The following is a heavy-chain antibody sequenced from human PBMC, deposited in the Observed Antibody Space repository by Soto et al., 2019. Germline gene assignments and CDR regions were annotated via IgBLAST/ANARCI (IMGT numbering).Heavy chain of an antibody. Sequence: DVQLLESGGHLVQPGGSLRLSCAASGFTFSSYAMSWVRQSPGKGLEWVSSVSAGGDMTYNSDSVKGLFTISRDNSNNSLFLQMNSLRIEDTALYYCTRGDSGGSGSPASYYYSGLDVWGQGATVT. J-gene: IGHJ6*02. CDR3: TRGDSGGSGSPASYYYSGLDV. V-gene: IGHV3-23*01. CDR2: VSAGGDMT. D-gene: IGHD2-15*01. CDR1: GFTFSSYA.